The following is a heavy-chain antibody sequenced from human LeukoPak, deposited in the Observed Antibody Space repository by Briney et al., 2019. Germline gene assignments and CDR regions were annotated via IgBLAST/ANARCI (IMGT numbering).Heavy chain of an antibody. V-gene: IGHV3-30*04. CDR3: ARDRFPGGERPQSGMDV. Sequence: GGSLRLSCAASGFTFSSYAMHWVRQAPGKGLEWVSVISYDGSNKYYADSVKGRFTISRDNSKNTLYLQMNSLRAEDTAVYYCARDRFPGGERPQSGMDVWGQGTTVTVSS. CDR2: ISYDGSNK. J-gene: IGHJ6*02. CDR1: GFTFSSYA. D-gene: IGHD1-1*01.